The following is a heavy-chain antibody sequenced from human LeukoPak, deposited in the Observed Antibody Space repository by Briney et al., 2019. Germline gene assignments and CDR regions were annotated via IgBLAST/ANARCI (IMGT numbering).Heavy chain of an antibody. CDR2: IFGSGGSA. CDR3: GKTTTGYSSGRYPAWPVDY. V-gene: IGHV3-23*01. J-gene: IGHJ4*02. D-gene: IGHD6-19*01. Sequence: GGSLRLSCTASGFTFSSYAMYWVRQAPGKGLEWVSGIFGSGGSAHYADSVKGRFTISRDNSKNTVYLQMNRLRAEDTAVYYCGKTTTGYSSGRYPAWPVDYWGQGTLVTVSS. CDR1: GFTFSSYA.